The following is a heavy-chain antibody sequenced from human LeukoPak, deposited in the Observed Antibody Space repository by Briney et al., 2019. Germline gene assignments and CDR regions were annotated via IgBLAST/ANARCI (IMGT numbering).Heavy chain of an antibody. V-gene: IGHV1-24*01. CDR2: FDPEDGET. CDR1: GYTLTELS. CDR3: ATALSPHYYDSSGYYLRH. D-gene: IGHD3-22*01. Sequence: GASVKASCKVSGYTLTELSMHWVRQAPGKGLEWMGGFDPEDGETIYAQKFQGRVTMTEDTSTDTAYMELSSLRSEDTAVYYCATALSPHYYDSSGYYLRHWGQGTLVTVSS. J-gene: IGHJ1*01.